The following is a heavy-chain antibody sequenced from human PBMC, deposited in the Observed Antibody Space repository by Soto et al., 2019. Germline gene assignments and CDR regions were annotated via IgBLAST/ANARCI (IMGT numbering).Heavy chain of an antibody. Sequence: EVQMLESGGGLIQPGGSLRLSCAASGFTFSSYDMSWVRQGPGKGLEWVSTIGPSGASTYFADSVKGRFTISRDNSKNTAYLQMNSLRDDDTAAYYCARRPVSGTYSVYSFDYWGQGTLVTVSS. CDR3: ARRPVSGTYSVYSFDY. V-gene: IGHV3-23*01. CDR2: IGPSGAST. J-gene: IGHJ4*02. D-gene: IGHD3-10*01. CDR1: GFTFSSYD.